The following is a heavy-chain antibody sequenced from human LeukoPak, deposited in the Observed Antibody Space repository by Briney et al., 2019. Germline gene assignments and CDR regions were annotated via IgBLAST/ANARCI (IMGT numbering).Heavy chain of an antibody. Sequence: ASVKVSCKASGYTFTTLDINWVRQATGQGLEWMGWINPNSGNTGYAQKFQGRVTMTRNTSISTAYMELSSLKSEDTAMYYCARGRGRTYCGGDCYPDYWGQGTLVTVSS. J-gene: IGHJ4*02. CDR3: ARGRGRTYCGGDCYPDY. CDR1: GYTFTTLD. V-gene: IGHV1-8*02. D-gene: IGHD2-21*02. CDR2: INPNSGNT.